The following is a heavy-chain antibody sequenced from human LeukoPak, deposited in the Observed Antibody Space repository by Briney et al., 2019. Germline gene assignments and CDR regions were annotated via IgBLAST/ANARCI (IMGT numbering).Heavy chain of an antibody. D-gene: IGHD2-15*01. CDR1: GYSISNDYY. J-gene: IGHJ6*03. CDR3: ARIRWKHSGYMDV. Sequence: PSETLSLTCTVSGYSISNDYYWGWIRQPPGKGPEWIGSFYRSGSTSYNPSLTGRVIISVDTSKNQFSLNLNSVTAADTAVYYCARIRWKHSGYMDVWGKGTTVTVS. V-gene: IGHV4-38-2*02. CDR2: FYRSGST.